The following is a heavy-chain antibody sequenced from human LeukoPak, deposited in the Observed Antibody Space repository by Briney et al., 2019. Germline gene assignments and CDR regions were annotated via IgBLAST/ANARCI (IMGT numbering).Heavy chain of an antibody. D-gene: IGHD3-10*01. CDR2: IWYDGSNL. CDR3: ARDKNYYGSGSPSLDAFDI. CDR1: GFPFSSYG. Sequence: GGSLRLSCAASGFPFSSYGMHWVRLAPGKGLEWVALIWYDGSNLYYADSVKGRFTISKDSSKNTLYLHMNSLRAEDTAVYYCARDKNYYGSGSPSLDAFDIWGQGTMVTVSS. V-gene: IGHV3-33*01. J-gene: IGHJ3*02.